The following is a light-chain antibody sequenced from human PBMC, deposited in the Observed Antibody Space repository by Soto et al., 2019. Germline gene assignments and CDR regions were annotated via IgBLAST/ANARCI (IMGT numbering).Light chain of an antibody. CDR3: QQYDNFPT. J-gene: IGKJ5*01. CDR2: DAS. Sequence: DVQMTQSPSSLSASVGDRVTITCQASRDIDTYLNWYQQRPGKAPKLLIYDASKLQTGVPSRFSGRKSGTDFIFTINSLQPEDIATYSCQQYDNFPTFGQGTRLEIK. V-gene: IGKV1-33*01. CDR1: RDIDTY.